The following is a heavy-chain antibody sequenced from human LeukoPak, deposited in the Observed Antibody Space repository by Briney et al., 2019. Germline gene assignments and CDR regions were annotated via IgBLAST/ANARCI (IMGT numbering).Heavy chain of an antibody. CDR2: INPNSGGT. J-gene: IGHJ4*02. V-gene: IGHV1-2*02. Sequence: ASVKVSCKASGYTFTGSYMHWVRQAPGQGLEWMGWINPNSGGTNYAQKFQGRVTMTRDTSISTAYMELSRLRSDDTAVYYCARGPDYGDYIGYWGQGTLVTVSS. D-gene: IGHD4-17*01. CDR3: ARGPDYGDYIGY. CDR1: GYTFTGSY.